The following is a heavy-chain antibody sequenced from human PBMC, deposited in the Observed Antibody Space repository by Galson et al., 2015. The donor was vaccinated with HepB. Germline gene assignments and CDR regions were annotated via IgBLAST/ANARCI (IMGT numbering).Heavy chain of an antibody. V-gene: IGHV3-33*01. CDR2: IWKDGSKT. Sequence: SLRLSCAASGFTFSKYGIHWVRQAPGRGLEWVAVIWKDGSKTYYAASVKGRFTVSRDNSKNMLYLQMKSRRAGDTALYYCVRDSVPVARINGFHIWGQGTLVTVTS. CDR1: GFTFSKYG. CDR3: VRDSVPVARINGFHI. D-gene: IGHD2-2*01. J-gene: IGHJ3*02.